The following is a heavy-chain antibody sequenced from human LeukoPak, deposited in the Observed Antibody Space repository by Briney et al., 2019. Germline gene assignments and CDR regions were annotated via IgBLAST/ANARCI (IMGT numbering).Heavy chain of an antibody. V-gene: IGHV3-9*03. D-gene: IGHD5-18*01. J-gene: IGHJ4*02. CDR3: TKASGYSSGAVDY. CDR2: ISWNSGSI. Sequence: GRSLRLSCAASGFTFDDYGMHWVRQAPGKGLEWVSGISWNSGSIGYADSVKGRFTISRDNAKSTLYLQMNSLGADDMALYYCTKASGYSSGAVDYWGQGTLVTVSS. CDR1: GFTFDDYG.